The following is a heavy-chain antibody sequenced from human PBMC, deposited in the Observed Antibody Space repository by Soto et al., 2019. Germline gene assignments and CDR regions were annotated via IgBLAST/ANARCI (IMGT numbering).Heavy chain of an antibody. J-gene: IGHJ4*02. CDR3: ARYRREAVAGYTLDN. Sequence: PSETLSLTCTVSGGSISSNYWTRIRQPPGKGLEWIGYVYNSGSTNYNPSLKSRVTISEDTSKSQFSLKVNSMTAADTAVYYCARYRREAVAGYTLDNWGQGILVTVS. CDR2: VYNSGST. V-gene: IGHV4-59*01. D-gene: IGHD6-13*01. CDR1: GGSISSNY.